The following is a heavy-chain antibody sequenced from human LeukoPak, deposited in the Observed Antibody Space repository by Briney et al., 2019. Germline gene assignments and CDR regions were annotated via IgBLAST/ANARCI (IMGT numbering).Heavy chain of an antibody. CDR3: AKAHCSSTSCSRADN. J-gene: IGHJ4*02. V-gene: IGHV3-23*01. CDR1: GFTFTRNA. CDR2: IDGSGGTT. Sequence: GGSLRLSCAASGFTFTRNAMAWVRQAPGKGLEWVSAIDGSGGTTFYADSVKGRVTISRVQSTNTVYLQINSLRADDTAVYYCAKAHCSSTSCSRADNWGQGTLVTVSS. D-gene: IGHD2-2*01.